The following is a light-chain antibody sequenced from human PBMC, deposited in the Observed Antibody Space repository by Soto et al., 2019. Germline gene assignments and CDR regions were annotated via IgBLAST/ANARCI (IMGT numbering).Light chain of an antibody. V-gene: IGLV2-14*01. CDR2: DVS. CDR3: SSFTSSNTVI. J-gene: IGLJ2*01. CDR1: SSDVGDYNS. Sequence: QSALTQPASVSGSPGQSITLSCSGTSSDVGDYNSVSWYQQQPDKAPKLMIYDVSNRPSGVSNRFSGSKSGNTASLTISGLQAEDEADYYCSSFTSSNTVIFGGGTKVTVL.